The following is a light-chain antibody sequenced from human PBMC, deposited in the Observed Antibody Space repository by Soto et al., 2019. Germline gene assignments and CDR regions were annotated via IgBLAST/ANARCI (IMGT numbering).Light chain of an antibody. CDR2: QVS. Sequence: DVVMTQSPLSLPVTLGQPASISCRSSQSLAYIDGNTYLNWLPQRPGQSPRRLIYQVSTRDSGVPDRFSGSGSGTDFTLKISRVEADDVGVYYCMQGTHWPPYTFGQGTKLEIQ. CDR3: MQGTHWPPYT. CDR1: QSLAYIDGNTY. J-gene: IGKJ2*01. V-gene: IGKV2-30*01.